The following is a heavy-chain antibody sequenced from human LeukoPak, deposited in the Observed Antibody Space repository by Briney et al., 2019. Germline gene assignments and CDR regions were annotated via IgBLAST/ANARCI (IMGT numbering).Heavy chain of an antibody. D-gene: IGHD4-17*01. Sequence: KPSETLPHTCTVSGGSISSYYWSWIRQPPGKGLEWIGYIYYSGSTNYNPSLKSRVTISVDTSKNQFSLKLSSVTAADTAVYYCAGANDYGDYGLSNWGQGTLVTVSS. CDR2: IYYSGST. CDR3: AGANDYGDYGLSN. J-gene: IGHJ4*02. V-gene: IGHV4-59*01. CDR1: GGSISSYY.